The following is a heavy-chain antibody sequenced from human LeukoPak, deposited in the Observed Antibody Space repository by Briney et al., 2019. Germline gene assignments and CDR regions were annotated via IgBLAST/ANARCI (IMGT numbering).Heavy chain of an antibody. CDR2: IKQDGSEK. CDR3: ARDRSRITMVRGVMGEKKAYFDY. V-gene: IGHV3-7*01. J-gene: IGHJ4*02. Sequence: PGGSLRLSCAASGFTFSSYWMSWVRQAPGKGLEWVANIKQDGSEKYYVDSVKGRFTISRDNAKNSLYLQMNSLRAEDTAVYYCARDRSRITMVRGVMGEKKAYFDYWGQGTLVAVSS. CDR1: GFTFSSYW. D-gene: IGHD3-10*01.